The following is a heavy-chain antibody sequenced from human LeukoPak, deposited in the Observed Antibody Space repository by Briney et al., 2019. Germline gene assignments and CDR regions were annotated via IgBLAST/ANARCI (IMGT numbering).Heavy chain of an antibody. J-gene: IGHJ4*02. D-gene: IGHD6-19*01. CDR3: AKDPTGYSSK. CDR2: IGGSGGWI. CDR1: GFSFSNYA. V-gene: IGHV3-23*01. Sequence: GGSLRLSCGASGFSFSNYAMSWVRQAPGKGLEWVSVIGGSGGWIHYTDSVKGRFTISRDNSNSILYLQMNSLRAEDTAVYFCAKDPTGYSSKWGQGTLVTVSS.